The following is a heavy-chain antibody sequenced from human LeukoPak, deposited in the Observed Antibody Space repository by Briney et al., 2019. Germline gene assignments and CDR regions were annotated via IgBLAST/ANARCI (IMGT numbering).Heavy chain of an antibody. D-gene: IGHD3-10*01. V-gene: IGHV3-7*01. CDR2: TRQDGSEN. CDR3: ARELAGHYYGSGSSFDY. J-gene: IGHJ4*02. Sequence: QPGGSLRLSCAASGCTFSNYWMCWVRQAPGKGLGWVANTRQDGSENYYMDSVKGRFTISRDNAKNSLYLQMNSLRAEDTAVYYCARELAGHYYGSGSSFDYWGQGTLVTVSS. CDR1: GCTFSNYW.